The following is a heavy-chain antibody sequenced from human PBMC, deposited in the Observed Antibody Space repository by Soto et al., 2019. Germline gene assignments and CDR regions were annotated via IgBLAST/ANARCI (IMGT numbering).Heavy chain of an antibody. CDR2: ISSSGSTI. J-gene: IGHJ3*02. CDR1: GFTFSDYY. V-gene: IGHV3-11*01. D-gene: IGHD3-22*01. CDR3: ARDTMYYYDFDAFDI. Sequence: VGSLRLSCAASGFTFSDYYMSWIRQAPGKGLESVSYISSSGSTIYYADSVKGRFTISRDNAKNSLYLQMNSLRAEDTAVYYCARDTMYYYDFDAFDIWGQGTMVTVSS.